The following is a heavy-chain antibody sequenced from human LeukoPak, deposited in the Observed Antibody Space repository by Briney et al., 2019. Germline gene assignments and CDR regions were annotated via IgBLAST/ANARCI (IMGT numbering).Heavy chain of an antibody. D-gene: IGHD6-19*01. CDR1: GFTFSSYS. CDR2: ISSSSSTI. CDR3: ARGGLVPAFDI. Sequence: GGSLRLSCAASGFTFSSYSMNWVRQAPGKGLEWVSYISSSSSTIYYADSVKGRFTISRDNAKNSLYLQMNSLRAEDTAVYYCARGGLVPAFDIWGQGTMVTVSS. J-gene: IGHJ3*02. V-gene: IGHV3-48*04.